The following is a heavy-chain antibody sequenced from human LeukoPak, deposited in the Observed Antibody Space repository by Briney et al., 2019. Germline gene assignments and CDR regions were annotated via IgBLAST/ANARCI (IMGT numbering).Heavy chain of an antibody. D-gene: IGHD3-22*01. CDR2: IYSDNT. Sequence: GGSLRLSCTVSGFTVSSNSMSWVRQAPGKGLEWVSFIYSDNTHYSDSVKGRFTISRDNSKNTLYLQMNSLRAEDTAVYYCAKDWVTMIDPIDYWGQGTLVTVSS. CDR3: AKDWVTMIDPIDY. J-gene: IGHJ4*02. V-gene: IGHV3-53*01. CDR1: GFTVSSNS.